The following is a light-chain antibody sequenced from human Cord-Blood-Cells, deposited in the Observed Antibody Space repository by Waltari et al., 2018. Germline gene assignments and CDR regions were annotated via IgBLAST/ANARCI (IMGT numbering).Light chain of an antibody. CDR2: AAS. V-gene: IGKV1-39*01. CDR1: QSIRSY. CDR3: QQSYSTPLT. Sequence: DIQMTQSPSSLSASVGDRVTITCRASQSIRSYLNWYQQKPGKAPKLLIYAASSLQSGVPERFSGSGSGTDFTLTISSLQPEDFATYYCQQSYSTPLTFGGGTKVEIK. J-gene: IGKJ4*01.